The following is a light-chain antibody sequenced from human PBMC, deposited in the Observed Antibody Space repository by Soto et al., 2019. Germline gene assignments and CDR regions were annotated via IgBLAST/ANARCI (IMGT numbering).Light chain of an antibody. CDR1: SSNIGAGYD. Sequence: QSVLTQPPSVSGAPGQRVTISCTGSSSNIGAGYDVHWYQQLPGTAPKLFIYDNSNRTSGVPDRFSGSKSGTSASLAITGLQAEDEADYYCQSYDSRVSNSYVFGTGTKVTVL. J-gene: IGLJ1*01. CDR2: DNS. CDR3: QSYDSRVSNSYV. V-gene: IGLV1-40*01.